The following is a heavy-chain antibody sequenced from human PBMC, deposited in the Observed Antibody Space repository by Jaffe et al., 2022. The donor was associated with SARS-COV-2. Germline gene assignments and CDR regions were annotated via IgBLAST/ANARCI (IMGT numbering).Heavy chain of an antibody. CDR3: ARMSTVTTLYFDF. CDR1: GFSLSDTRMG. V-gene: IGHV2-26*01. CDR2: IFSNDEK. J-gene: IGHJ4*02. D-gene: IGHD4-17*01. Sequence: QVTLKESGPVLVKPTETLTLTCTVSGFSLSDTRMGVTWIRQPPGKALEWLAHIFSNDEKSYSTSLKTRLTISKDTSKSQVVLTMTNMDPVDTATYYCARMSTVTTLYFDFWGQGALVTVSS.